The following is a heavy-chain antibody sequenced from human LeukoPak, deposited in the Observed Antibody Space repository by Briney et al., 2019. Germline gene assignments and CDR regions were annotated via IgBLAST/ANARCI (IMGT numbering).Heavy chain of an antibody. J-gene: IGHJ4*02. D-gene: IGHD6-19*01. CDR2: ISYDGSNK. V-gene: IGHV3-30*04. CDR3: ARCAVAGATDY. CDR1: GFTFSSYA. Sequence: GRSLRLSCAASGFTFSSYAMHWVRQAPGKGLEWVAVISYDGSNKYYADSVKGRFTISRDNSKNTLYLQMNSLRAEYTAVYYCARCAVAGATDYWGQGTLVTVSS.